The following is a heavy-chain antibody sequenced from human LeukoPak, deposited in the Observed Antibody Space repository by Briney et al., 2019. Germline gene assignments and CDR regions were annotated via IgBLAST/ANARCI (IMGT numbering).Heavy chain of an antibody. V-gene: IGHV3-7*01. D-gene: IGHD3-3*01. Sequence: PGGSLRLSCAASGFTLSSYWMSWVRQAPGKGPECVANIKQDGSGKYYVDSVKGRFTISRDNAKNSLYLQMNSLRAEDTAVYYCAGPSTYYDFWSGLNWGQGTLVTVSS. CDR1: GFTLSSYW. J-gene: IGHJ4*02. CDR2: IKQDGSGK. CDR3: AGPSTYYDFWSGLN.